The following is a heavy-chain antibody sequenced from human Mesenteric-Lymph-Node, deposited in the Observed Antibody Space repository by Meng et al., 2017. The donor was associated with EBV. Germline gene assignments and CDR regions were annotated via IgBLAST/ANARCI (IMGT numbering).Heavy chain of an antibody. CDR2: ITHRGST. CDR3: ATSHSSKEGARRLDY. J-gene: IGHJ4*02. D-gene: IGHD1-26*01. CDR1: GGSFSAFY. V-gene: IGHV4-34*02. Sequence: QVQLQQVGAGLLNPSETLSLTCAVYGGSFSAFYWTWIRQPPGKGLEWIGEITHRGSTNYNPSLQSRVTISLDTSKKQLSLRLSSVTAADAAVYYCATSHSSKEGARRLDYWGQGTLVTVSS.